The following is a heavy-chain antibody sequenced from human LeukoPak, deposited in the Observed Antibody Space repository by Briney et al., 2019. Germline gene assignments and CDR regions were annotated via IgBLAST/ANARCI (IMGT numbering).Heavy chain of an antibody. V-gene: IGHV3-48*03. CDR3: AKDRKVGATPDAFDI. D-gene: IGHD1-26*01. CDR1: GFTFSSYE. CDR2: ISSSGSTI. J-gene: IGHJ3*02. Sequence: GGSLRLSCAASGFTFSSYEMNWVRQAPGKGLEWVSYISSSGSTIYYADSVKGRFTISRDNSKNTLYLQMNSLRAEDTAVYYCAKDRKVGATPDAFDIWGQGTMVTVSS.